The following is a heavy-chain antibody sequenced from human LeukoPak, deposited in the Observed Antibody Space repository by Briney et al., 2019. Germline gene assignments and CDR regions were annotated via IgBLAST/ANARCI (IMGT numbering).Heavy chain of an antibody. CDR1: GFTFSSYW. V-gene: IGHV3-7*01. J-gene: IGHJ5*02. CDR2: IKQDGSEK. CDR3: ARDLGKRSHNWFDP. Sequence: GGSLRLSCAASGFTFSSYWMSWVRKAPGKGLEWVANIKQDGSEKYYVDSVKGRFTISRDNAKNSLYLQMNSLRAEDTAVYYCARDLGKRSHNWFDPWGQGTLVTVSS. D-gene: IGHD1-1*01.